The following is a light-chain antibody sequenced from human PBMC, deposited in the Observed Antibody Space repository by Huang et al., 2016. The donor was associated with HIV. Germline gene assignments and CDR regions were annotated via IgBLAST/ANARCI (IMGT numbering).Light chain of an antibody. CDR2: DAS. J-gene: IGKJ1*01. CDR3: QQYSNSPGWT. CDR1: QSVSSSY. Sequence: EIVLTQSPGTLSLSPGKRATLSCRASQSVSSSYLAWYQQKPGQAPRLLIYDASSRATGSPDRFNGSGSGTDFTLTISRLEPEDFAVYYCQQYSNSPGWTFGQGTKVEIK. V-gene: IGKV3-20*01.